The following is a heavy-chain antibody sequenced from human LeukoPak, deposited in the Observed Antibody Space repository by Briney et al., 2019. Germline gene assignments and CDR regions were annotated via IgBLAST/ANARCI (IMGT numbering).Heavy chain of an antibody. CDR2: IYYSGST. J-gene: IGHJ4*02. Sequence: PSETLSLTCTVSGGSISSSNYYWGWIRQPPGKGLEWIGSIYYSGSTYYNPSLKSRVTISVDTSKNQFSLKLSSVTAADTAVYYCASTTNYFDTSARDYWGQGTLVTVSS. V-gene: IGHV4-39*01. D-gene: IGHD3-22*01. CDR1: GGSISSSNYY. CDR3: ASTTNYFDTSARDY.